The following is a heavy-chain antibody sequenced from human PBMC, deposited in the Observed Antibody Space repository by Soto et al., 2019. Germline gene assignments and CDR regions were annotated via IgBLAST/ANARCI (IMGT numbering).Heavy chain of an antibody. V-gene: IGHV1-2*02. CDR2: INPNSGGT. D-gene: IGHD6-19*01. Sequence: ASVKVSCKASGYTFTGYYMHWVPQAPGQGLEWMGWINPNSGGTNYAQKFQGRVTMTRDTSISTAYMELSRLRSDDTAVYYCARDAIPAIAVAGTRWFDPWGQGXLVTVYS. CDR1: GYTFTGYY. CDR3: ARDAIPAIAVAGTRWFDP. J-gene: IGHJ5*02.